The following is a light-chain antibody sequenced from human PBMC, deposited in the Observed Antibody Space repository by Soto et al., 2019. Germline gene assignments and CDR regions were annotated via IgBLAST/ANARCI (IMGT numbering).Light chain of an antibody. CDR3: QQYNTYSQT. V-gene: IGKV1-5*01. CDR1: QSVSGW. CDR2: DAS. Sequence: DIQMTQSPSTLSASVGDRVIITCRASQSVSGWLAWYQQKPGKAPKLLIYDASTLETGVPSRFSGSGSGTEFTLTISGLQPGDFATYYCQQYNTYSQTFGQGTKVDI. J-gene: IGKJ1*01.